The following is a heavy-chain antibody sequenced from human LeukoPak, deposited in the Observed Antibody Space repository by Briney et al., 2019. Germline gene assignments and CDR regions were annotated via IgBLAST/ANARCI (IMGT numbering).Heavy chain of an antibody. D-gene: IGHD5-18*01. J-gene: IGHJ4*02. V-gene: IGHV3-23*01. CDR2: ISGSGGST. CDR1: GFTFSSYA. Sequence: GGSLRLSCAASGFTFSSYAMSWVRQAPGKGPEWVSAISGSGGSTYYADSVKGRFTISRDNSKNTLYLQMNSLRAEDTAVYYCAKDKRDVDTAMVTWLDYWGQGTLVTVSS. CDR3: AKDKRDVDTAMVTWLDY.